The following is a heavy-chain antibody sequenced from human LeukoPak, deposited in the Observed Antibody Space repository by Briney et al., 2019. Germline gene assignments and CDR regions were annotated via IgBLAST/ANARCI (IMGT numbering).Heavy chain of an antibody. CDR1: GFTFSSYW. V-gene: IGHV3-30*18. D-gene: IGHD3-3*01. J-gene: IGHJ4*02. Sequence: GGSLRLSCAASGFTFSSYWMSWVRQAPGKGLEWVAVISYDGSNKYYADSVKGRFTISRDNSKNTLYLQMNSLRAEDTAVYYCAKEGAYYDFWSGYHPKYYFDYWGQGTLVTVSS. CDR3: AKEGAYYDFWSGYHPKYYFDY. CDR2: ISYDGSNK.